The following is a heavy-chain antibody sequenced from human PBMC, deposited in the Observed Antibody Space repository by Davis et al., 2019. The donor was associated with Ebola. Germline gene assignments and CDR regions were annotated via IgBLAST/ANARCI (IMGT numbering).Heavy chain of an antibody. Sequence: GESLKIPCAASGFVFSGSAMHWVRQAPGKGLEWVGRIRSKANSYATGYAASVKGRFTISRDESKNTAYLEMKSLKSEDTAVYYCTRWELDGNAFDYWGQGTLVTVSS. V-gene: IGHV3-73*01. CDR1: GFVFSGSA. CDR2: IRSKANSYAT. CDR3: TRWELDGNAFDY. D-gene: IGHD1-7*01. J-gene: IGHJ4*02.